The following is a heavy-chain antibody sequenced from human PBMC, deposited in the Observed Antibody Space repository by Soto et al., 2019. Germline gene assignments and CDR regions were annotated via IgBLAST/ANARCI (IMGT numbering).Heavy chain of an antibody. V-gene: IGHV3-15*01. CDR3: TTVNYYDSSGYWAQDY. J-gene: IGHJ4*02. D-gene: IGHD3-22*01. CDR1: GFTFSNAW. Sequence: LXLSCAACGFTFSNAWMSWVRQAPGKGLEWVGRIKSKTDGGTTDYAAPVKGRFTISRDDSKNTLYLQMNSLKTEDTAVYYCTTVNYYDSSGYWAQDYWGQGTLVTVSS. CDR2: IKSKTDGGTT.